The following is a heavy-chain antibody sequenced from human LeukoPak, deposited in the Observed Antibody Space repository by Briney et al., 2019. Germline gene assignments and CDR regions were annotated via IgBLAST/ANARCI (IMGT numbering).Heavy chain of an antibody. CDR2: IIPIFGTA. J-gene: IGHJ4*02. V-gene: IGHV1-69*13. D-gene: IGHD1-26*01. Sequence: ASVKVSCKASGGTFSSYAISWVRQAPGQGLEWMGGIIPIFGTANYAQKFQGRVTITADESTSTAYVELSSLRSEDTAVYYCANLRMGYFDYWGQGTLVTVSS. CDR1: GGTFSSYA. CDR3: ANLRMGYFDY.